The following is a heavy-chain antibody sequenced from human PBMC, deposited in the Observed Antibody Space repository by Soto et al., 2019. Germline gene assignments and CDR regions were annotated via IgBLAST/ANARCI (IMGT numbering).Heavy chain of an antibody. V-gene: IGHV4-30-2*06. CDR1: GGYFRGGVCV. Sequence: QLQLQESGSRVVKPSQTLSLTRCVSGGYFRGGVCVGFCMGLSPGEGGEGIGNIYRIGSTSHNPSLKSRVTISIDMSQNHFSLKLTSVTAADTAVYYCVRDRGGGSGNYYQSLGMDVWGRGTTVTVSS. D-gene: IGHD3-10*01. CDR3: VRDRGGGSGNYYQSLGMDV. J-gene: IGHJ6*02. CDR2: IYRIGST.